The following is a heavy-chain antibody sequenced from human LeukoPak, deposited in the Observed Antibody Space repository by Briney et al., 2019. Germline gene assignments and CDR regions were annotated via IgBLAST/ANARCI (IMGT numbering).Heavy chain of an antibody. CDR1: GGSISSYY. V-gene: IGHV4-59*08. J-gene: IGHJ3*02. CDR2: IFYSGST. CDR3: ARHHIAAGGTGAFDI. D-gene: IGHD6-13*01. Sequence: SETLSLTCIVSGGSISSYYWSWIRQPPGRGLGWIGYIFYSGSTNYTPSLKSRVTISVDTSKNQFSLKLSSVTAADTAVYYCARHHIAAGGTGAFDIWGQGTMVTVSS.